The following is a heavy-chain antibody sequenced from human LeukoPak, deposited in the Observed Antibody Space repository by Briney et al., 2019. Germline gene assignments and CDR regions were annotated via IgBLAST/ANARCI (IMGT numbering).Heavy chain of an antibody. Sequence: GGSLRLSCAASGFTFSSYSTNWVRQAPGKGLEWVSSISSSSRYIYYADSMKGRFTISRDNSKNSLYLQMNSLRAEDTAVYYCARVAEAAAFDSWGQGTLVTVSS. J-gene: IGHJ4*02. D-gene: IGHD6-13*01. CDR3: ARVAEAAAFDS. CDR2: ISSSSRYI. V-gene: IGHV3-21*06. CDR1: GFTFSSYS.